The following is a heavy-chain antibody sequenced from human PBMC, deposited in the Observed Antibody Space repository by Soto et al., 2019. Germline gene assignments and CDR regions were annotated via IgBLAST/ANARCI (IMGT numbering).Heavy chain of an antibody. D-gene: IGHD1-1*01. CDR1: AFTFSTFW. CDR2: ISPDGNAR. V-gene: IGHV3-7*01. Sequence: EVQLVESGGDLVQPGGSLRLSCAASAFTFSTFWMSWVRQTPEKGLEWVAHISPDGNARYYVYPVKGRFTISRANAENSLYLQRKNRRAEDTAVYYCVGWGAGSRWGQGDLVCVPS. CDR3: VGWGAGSR. J-gene: IGHJ4*02.